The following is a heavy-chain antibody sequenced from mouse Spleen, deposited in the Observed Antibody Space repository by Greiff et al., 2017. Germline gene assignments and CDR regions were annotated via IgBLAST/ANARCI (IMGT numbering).Heavy chain of an antibody. Sequence: QVQLQQSGAELAKPGASVKLSCKASGYTFTSYWMHWVKQRPGQGLEWIGYINPSSGYTKYNQKFKDKATLTADKSSSTAYMQLSSLTSEDSAVYYCARMGDIYSNYSWFAYWGQGTLVTVSA. CDR3: ARMGDIYSNYSWFAY. V-gene: IGHV1-7*01. D-gene: IGHD2-5*01. J-gene: IGHJ3*01. CDR1: GYTFTSYW. CDR2: INPSSGYT.